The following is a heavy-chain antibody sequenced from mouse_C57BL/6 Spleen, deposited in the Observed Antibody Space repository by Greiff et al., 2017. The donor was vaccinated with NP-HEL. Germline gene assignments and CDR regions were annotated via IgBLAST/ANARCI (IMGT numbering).Heavy chain of an antibody. J-gene: IGHJ3*01. CDR1: GYTFPEYT. D-gene: IGHD2-2*01. V-gene: IGHV1-62-2*01. CDR3: ARHERWYGYPGWFAY. Sequence: QVQLQQSGAELVKPGASVKLSCKASGYTFPEYTIPWLKQRSGQGLGWIGWFYPGSGSIKYNEKFKDKAPLTADKSSSTVSMQLSSLTSEDSAVYFCARHERWYGYPGWFAYWGQGTLVTVSA. CDR2: FYPGSGSI.